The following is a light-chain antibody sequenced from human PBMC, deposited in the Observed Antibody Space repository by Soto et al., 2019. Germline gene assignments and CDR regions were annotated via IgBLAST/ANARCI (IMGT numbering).Light chain of an antibody. CDR1: QSVSSN. J-gene: IGKJ2*01. CDR3: QQYNNWPPYT. Sequence: EIVMTQSPATLSVSPGERATLSCRASQSVSSNLAWYQQKPGQAPRLLIYGASTRATGIPARFSGSGSGTEFTLNNGRLQSEDFAGYYCQQYNNWPPYTFGQGTKLEIK. V-gene: IGKV3-15*01. CDR2: GAS.